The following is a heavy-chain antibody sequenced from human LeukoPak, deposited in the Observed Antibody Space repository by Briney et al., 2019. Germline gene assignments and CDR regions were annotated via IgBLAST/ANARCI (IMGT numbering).Heavy chain of an antibody. CDR2: ISSSSSYI. Sequence: GGSLRLSCAASRFTFSSYSMNWVRQAPEKGLEWVSSISSSSSYIYYADSVKGRFTISRDNAKNSLYLQMNSLRAEDTAVYYCARDLDSYCSGGSCYSDYWGQGTLVTVSS. V-gene: IGHV3-21*01. J-gene: IGHJ4*02. CDR3: ARDLDSYCSGGSCYSDY. D-gene: IGHD2-15*01. CDR1: RFTFSSYS.